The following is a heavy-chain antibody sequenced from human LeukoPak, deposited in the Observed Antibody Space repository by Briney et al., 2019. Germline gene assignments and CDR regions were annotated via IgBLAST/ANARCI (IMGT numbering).Heavy chain of an antibody. CDR3: ARFRTGRAFDI. CDR1: GYTFTSYY. Sequence: ASVKVSCKASGYTFTSYYMHWVRQAPGQGLEWMGIINPSGDSTSYAQKFQGRVTMTRDTSTSTVYMELSSLRSEDTAVYYCARFRTGRAFDIWGQGTMVTVSS. CDR2: INPSGDST. J-gene: IGHJ3*02. V-gene: IGHV1-46*01. D-gene: IGHD3/OR15-3a*01.